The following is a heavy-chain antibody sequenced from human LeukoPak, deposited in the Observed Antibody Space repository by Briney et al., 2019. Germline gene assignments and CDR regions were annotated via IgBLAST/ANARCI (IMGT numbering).Heavy chain of an antibody. Sequence: PGGSLRLSCAASGFTFSSYAMHWVRQAPGKGLEWVAVISYDGSNKYYADSVKGRFTISRDNSKNTLYLQMNSLRAEDTAVYYCARPHSSGWYDYYYYGMDVWGQGTTVTVSS. CDR1: GFTFSSYA. D-gene: IGHD6-19*01. V-gene: IGHV3-30-3*01. J-gene: IGHJ6*02. CDR3: ARPHSSGWYDYYYYGMDV. CDR2: ISYDGSNK.